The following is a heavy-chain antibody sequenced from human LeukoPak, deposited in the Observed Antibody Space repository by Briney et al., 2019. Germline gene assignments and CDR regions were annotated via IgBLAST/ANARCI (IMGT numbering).Heavy chain of an antibody. D-gene: IGHD6-13*01. V-gene: IGHV3-66*01. Sequence: GGSLRLSCAASGFTVSSNYMSWVRQAPGKGLEWVSVIFSGGNTFYADSVKGRFTISRDNSKNTLYLQMNSLRAEDTAVYYCAKIAAAGPISDDYWGQGTLVTVSS. CDR3: AKIAAAGPISDDY. CDR2: IFSGGNT. CDR1: GFTVSSNY. J-gene: IGHJ4*02.